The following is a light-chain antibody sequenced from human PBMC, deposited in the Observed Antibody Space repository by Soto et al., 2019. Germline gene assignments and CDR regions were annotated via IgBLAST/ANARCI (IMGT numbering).Light chain of an antibody. V-gene: IGKV3-15*01. Sequence: EIVMTQSPATLSVSPGERATLSCRASQSVSSNLAWYQQKPGQAPRLLIYGESTRATGIPARFSGSGSGTEVTLTISSLQSEDFAVYSCQQYNNWPLLTFGGGTKVEIK. CDR1: QSVSSN. J-gene: IGKJ4*01. CDR2: GES. CDR3: QQYNNWPLLT.